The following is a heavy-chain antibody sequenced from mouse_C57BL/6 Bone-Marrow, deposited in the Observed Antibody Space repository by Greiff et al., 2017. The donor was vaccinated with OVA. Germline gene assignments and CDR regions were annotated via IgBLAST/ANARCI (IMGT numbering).Heavy chain of an antibody. Sequence: QVQLQQPGAELVKPGASVKLSCKASGYTFTSYWMQWVKQRPGQGLEWIGEFDPSDSYTNYNQKFKGKATLTADTSSSTAYMQLSSLTSEDSAVYYCARDYGSSLYAMDDWGQGTSVTVSS. V-gene: IGHV1-50*01. J-gene: IGHJ4*01. CDR1: GYTFTSYW. CDR3: ARDYGSSLYAMDD. CDR2: FDPSDSYT. D-gene: IGHD1-1*01.